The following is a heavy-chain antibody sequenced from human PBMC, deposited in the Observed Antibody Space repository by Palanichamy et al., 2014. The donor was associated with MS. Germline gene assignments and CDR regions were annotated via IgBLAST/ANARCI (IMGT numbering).Heavy chain of an antibody. Sequence: EVQLLESGGGLVQPGGSLRLPCAASGLTFSTHVMSWVRQAPGQGLEWVSVITGSGGSTDYADSVKGRFTISRDNSRNTLYLRMNSLRAEDTAVYHCAGWAGSISTYYGPFDYWGQGTLVTVSS. CDR2: ITGSGGST. V-gene: IGHV3-23*01. CDR1: GLTFSTHV. CDR3: AGWAGSISTYYGPFDY. D-gene: IGHD3-10*01. J-gene: IGHJ4*02.